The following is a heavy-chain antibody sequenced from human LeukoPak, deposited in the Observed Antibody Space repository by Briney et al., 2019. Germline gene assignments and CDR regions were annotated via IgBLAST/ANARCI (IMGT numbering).Heavy chain of an antibody. V-gene: IGHV4-38-2*02. CDR3: ARRLNFDWLSRHNWFDP. CDR2: IYHSGST. D-gene: IGHD3-9*01. CDR1: GYSISSDYY. J-gene: IGHJ5*02. Sequence: SETLSLTCTVSGYSISSDYYWGWIRQPPGKGLEWIGSIYHSGSTYYNPSLKSRVTISVDTSKNQFSLKLRSVTAADTAVYYCARRLNFDWLSRHNWFDPWGQGTLVTVSS.